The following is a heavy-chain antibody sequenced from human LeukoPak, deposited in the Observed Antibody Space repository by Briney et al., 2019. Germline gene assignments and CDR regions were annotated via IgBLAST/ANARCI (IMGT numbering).Heavy chain of an antibody. CDR3: ASLNSSSWYYFDY. J-gene: IGHJ4*02. D-gene: IGHD6-13*01. V-gene: IGHV1-69*13. CDR1: GGTFSSYA. CDR2: ISPIFGTA. Sequence: SVKVSCKASGGTFSSYAISWVRQAPGQGLEWMGGISPIFGTANYAQKFQGRVTITADESTSTAYMGLSSLRSEDTAVYYCASLNSSSWYYFDYWGQGTLVTVSS.